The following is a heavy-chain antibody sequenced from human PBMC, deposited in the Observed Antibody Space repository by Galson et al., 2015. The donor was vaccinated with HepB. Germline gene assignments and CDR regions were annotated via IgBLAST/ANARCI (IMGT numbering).Heavy chain of an antibody. CDR3: ARQAMVVADGMDV. J-gene: IGHJ6*02. V-gene: IGHV5-51*01. CDR1: GYTFTSYW. CDR2: IYPGDSDT. Sequence: QSGAEVKKPGESLKISCKGSGYTFTSYWIGWVRQMPWKGLEWMGIIYPGDSDTRKSPSFQGQVTISVDKSISTAYLQWSSLKASDTAMYYCARQAMVVADGMDVWGQGTTVTVSS. D-gene: IGHD2-15*01.